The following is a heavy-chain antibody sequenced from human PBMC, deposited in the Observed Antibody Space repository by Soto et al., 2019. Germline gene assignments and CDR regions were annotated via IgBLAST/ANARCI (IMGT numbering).Heavy chain of an antibody. D-gene: IGHD2-15*01. CDR3: ARGPRIVVVVAAHQQAGKFDAFDI. V-gene: IGHV4-39*07. CDR1: GGSVSSSSYY. J-gene: IGHJ3*02. CDR2: INHSGST. Sequence: SETLSLTCTVSGGSVSSSSYYWGWVRQPPGKGLEWIGKINHSGSTNYNPSLKSRVTISVDTSKNQFSLKLSSVTAADTAVYYCARGPRIVVVVAAHQQAGKFDAFDIWGQGTMVTVSS.